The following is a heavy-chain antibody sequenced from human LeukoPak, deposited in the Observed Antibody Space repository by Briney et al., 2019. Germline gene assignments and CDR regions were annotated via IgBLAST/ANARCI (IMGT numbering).Heavy chain of an antibody. J-gene: IGHJ6*04. D-gene: IGHD4-11*01. CDR2: IKTDGSVT. Sequence: PGGSLRLSCAASGFSFSDYWTVWVRQAPGKGRGWVSNIKTDGSVTNYADSVKGRSTISRDNAKNTLYLQMNSLRAEDTAVYYCGRDNNYKVDVWGKGTTVTVSS. CDR1: GFSFSDYW. V-gene: IGHV3-74*01. CDR3: GRDNNYKVDV.